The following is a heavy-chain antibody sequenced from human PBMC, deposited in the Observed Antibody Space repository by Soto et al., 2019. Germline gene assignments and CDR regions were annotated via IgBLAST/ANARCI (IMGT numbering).Heavy chain of an antibody. CDR1: GFTFSSYW. Sequence: PGGSLRLSCAASGFTFSSYWMSWVRQAPGKGLEWVANIKQDGSEKYYVDSVKGRFTISRDNAKNSLYLQMNSLRAEDTAVYYCATLRHIVVVPAARIDYWGQGTLVTVSS. V-gene: IGHV3-7*01. J-gene: IGHJ4*02. D-gene: IGHD2-2*01. CDR3: ATLRHIVVVPAARIDY. CDR2: IKQDGSEK.